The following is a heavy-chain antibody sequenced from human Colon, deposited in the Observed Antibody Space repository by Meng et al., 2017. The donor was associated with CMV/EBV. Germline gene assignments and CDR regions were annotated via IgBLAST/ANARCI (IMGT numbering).Heavy chain of an antibody. V-gene: IGHV4-34*01. Sequence: SETLSLTCALSGGSFIGYSWSWIRQPPGKGPVWIGDIDHVGTTNYNPSLKSRVTISVDTSKNEFSLSLSSVTAADTAVYYCASSGRGATNAYWGQGTLVTVSS. CDR1: GGSFIGYS. CDR3: ASSGRGATNAY. CDR2: IDHVGTT. J-gene: IGHJ4*02. D-gene: IGHD1-26*01.